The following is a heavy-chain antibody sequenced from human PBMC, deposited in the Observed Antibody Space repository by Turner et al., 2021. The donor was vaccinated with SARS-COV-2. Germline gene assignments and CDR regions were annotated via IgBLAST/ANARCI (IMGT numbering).Heavy chain of an antibody. D-gene: IGHD2-2*01. CDR1: GFTFSSDS. V-gene: IGHV3-21*01. Sequence: EVQLVESGGGLVKPGGSLRLSCAASGFTFSSDSMNWVLQAPGEGLECVSSISSTSSYISYADSVNGRFTISRDNAKNSLYLQMNSLRAEDTAVYYCARQLGYCSSTICYRFLRGGMDVWGQGTTVTVSS. J-gene: IGHJ6*02. CDR2: ISSTSSYI. CDR3: ARQLGYCSSTICYRFLRGGMDV.